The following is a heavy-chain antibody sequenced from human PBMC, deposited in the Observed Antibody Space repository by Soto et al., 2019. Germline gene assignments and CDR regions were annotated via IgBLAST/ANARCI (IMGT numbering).Heavy chain of an antibody. CDR3: VRLIGNSWLDS. D-gene: IGHD2-8*01. CDR2: TYYRSKWYN. V-gene: IGHV6-1*01. J-gene: IGHJ5*01. CDR1: GDSVSTNSAT. Sequence: PSQTLSLTCAISGDSVSTNSATWNWIRQSSSRGLEWLGRTYYRSKWYNDYAVSMKGRITINPDTTNNQLSLQLNSVTPDVTAVYYCVRLIGNSWLDSWGQGTLVTVSS.